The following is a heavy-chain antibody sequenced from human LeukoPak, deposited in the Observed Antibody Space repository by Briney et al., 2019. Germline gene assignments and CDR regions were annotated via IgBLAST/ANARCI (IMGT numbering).Heavy chain of an antibody. Sequence: SETLSLTCTVSGGSISSSSYYWGWIRQPPGKGLEWIGYIYYSGSTYYNPSLKSRVTISVDTSKNQFSLKLSSVTAADSAVYYCARDRRDGSGSYYNNWFDPWGQGTLVTVSS. CDR3: ARDRRDGSGSYYNNWFDP. D-gene: IGHD3-10*01. CDR1: GGSISSSSYY. CDR2: IYYSGST. V-gene: IGHV4-61*05. J-gene: IGHJ5*01.